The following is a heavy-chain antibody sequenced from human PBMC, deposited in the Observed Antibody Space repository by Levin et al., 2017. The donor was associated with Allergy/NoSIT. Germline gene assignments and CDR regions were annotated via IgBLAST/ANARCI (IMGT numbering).Heavy chain of an antibody. J-gene: IGHJ4*02. D-gene: IGHD1-26*01. Sequence: PSETLSLTCTVSGGSISSYYWSCIRQPAGKGLEWIGRIYSSGNTNYNPSLKSRLTKSVDTSKNQFSLRLSSVTAADTAVYYCAKSSGRTFDYWGQGTLVTVSS. V-gene: IGHV4-4*07. CDR2: IYSSGNT. CDR1: GGSISSYY. CDR3: AKSSGRTFDY.